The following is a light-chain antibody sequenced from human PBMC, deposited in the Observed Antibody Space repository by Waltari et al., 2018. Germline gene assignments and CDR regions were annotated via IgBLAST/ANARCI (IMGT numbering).Light chain of an antibody. CDR2: GAS. CDR1: QTIYSN. V-gene: IGKV3-15*01. CDR3: HQYDSWPPKA. J-gene: IGKJ1*01. Sequence: EIVMTQSPATLSVSPGEGATLSCRASQTIYSNLAWYQQKPGQAPRLLIYGASTRATGIPARFSGSGSETDFTLTINSLQSEDFAVYYCHQYDSWPPKAFGQGTKVEI.